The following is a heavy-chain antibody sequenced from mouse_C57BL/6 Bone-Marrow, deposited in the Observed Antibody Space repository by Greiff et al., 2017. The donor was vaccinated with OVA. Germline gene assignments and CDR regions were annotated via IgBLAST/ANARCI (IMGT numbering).Heavy chain of an antibody. V-gene: IGHV1-81*01. CDR2: IYPRSGNT. D-gene: IGHD2-4*01. Sequence: QVQLQQSGAELARPGASVKLSCKASGYTFTSYGISWVKQRTGQGLEWIGEIYPRSGNTYYNEKFKGKATLTAAKSSSTAYMELRTLTSEDSAVYFCARGDYDVWFAYWGQGTLVTVSA. CDR1: GYTFTSYG. J-gene: IGHJ3*01. CDR3: ARGDYDVWFAY.